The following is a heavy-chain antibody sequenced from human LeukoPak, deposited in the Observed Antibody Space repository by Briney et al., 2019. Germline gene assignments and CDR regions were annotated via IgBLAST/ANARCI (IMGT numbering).Heavy chain of an antibody. CDR3: ARRDVTTHRFDY. V-gene: IGHV4-30-4*01. CDR2: IYHSGTS. CDR1: GDSISSGASY. Sequence: PSETLSLTCTVSGDSISSGASYWSWIRRPPGEGLEWIGYIYHSGTSYYNPSLRSRVSISVDTSKNQFSLNVRSVTDADTAVYYCARRDVTTHRFDYWGQGALVTVSS. J-gene: IGHJ4*02. D-gene: IGHD4-17*01.